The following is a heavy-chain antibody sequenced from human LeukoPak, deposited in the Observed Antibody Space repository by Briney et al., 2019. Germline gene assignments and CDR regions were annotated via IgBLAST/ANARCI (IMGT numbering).Heavy chain of an antibody. CDR1: GFTFSKYW. V-gene: IGHV4-4*02. D-gene: IGHD3-22*01. CDR3: ARDSYDSSGYYEPLDY. Sequence: GSLRLSCAASGFTFSKYWMSWVRQTPGKGLEWIGSIYYSGSTYYNPSLKSRVTISVDTSKNQFSLKLSSVTAADTAVYYCARDSYDSSGYYEPLDYWGQGTLVTVSS. CDR2: IYYSGST. J-gene: IGHJ4*02.